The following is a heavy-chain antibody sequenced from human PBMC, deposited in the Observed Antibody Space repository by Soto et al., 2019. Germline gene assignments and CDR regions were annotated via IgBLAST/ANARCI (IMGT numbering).Heavy chain of an antibody. CDR3: ARDNGVGP. CDR1: GGSISSGDYY. CDR2: IYYSGST. J-gene: IGHJ5*02. V-gene: IGHV4-30-4*01. D-gene: IGHD2-8*01. Sequence: QEQLQESGPGLVKPSQTLSLTCTVSGGSISSGDYYWSWMRQPPGKGLEWIGYIYYSGSTYYNSSVKSRVNITLDTSKNQFSLKLSSVTAADTAVYYCARDNGVGPWGQGTLVTVSS.